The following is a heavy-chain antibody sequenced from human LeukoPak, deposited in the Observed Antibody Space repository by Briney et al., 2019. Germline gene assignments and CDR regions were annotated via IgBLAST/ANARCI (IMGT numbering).Heavy chain of an antibody. CDR2: IHHSGST. CDR3: ANDYIPGVPYYFDY. J-gene: IGHJ4*02. Sequence: SETLSLTCAVSGGSINSNNWWSWVRQPPGKGLEWIGEIHHSGSTNYNPSLKSRVTISVDKSKKQFSLKLSSVTAADTAVYYCANDYIPGVPYYFDYWGQGTLVTVSS. D-gene: IGHD4-11*01. V-gene: IGHV4-4*02. CDR1: GGSINSNNW.